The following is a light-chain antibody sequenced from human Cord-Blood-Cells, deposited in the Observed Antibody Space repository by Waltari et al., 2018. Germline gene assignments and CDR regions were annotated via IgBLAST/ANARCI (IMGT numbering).Light chain of an antibody. Sequence: EIVLTQSPAILSLFPGEIATLSCRASQSVSSYLAWYQQQPAQTPRLLIYDASNRATGIPARFSGSGSGTDFTLTISSLDPEDFAVYYCQQRSNWPPFTFGPGTKVDIK. CDR1: QSVSSY. CDR2: DAS. J-gene: IGKJ3*01. CDR3: QQRSNWPPFT. V-gene: IGKV3-11*01.